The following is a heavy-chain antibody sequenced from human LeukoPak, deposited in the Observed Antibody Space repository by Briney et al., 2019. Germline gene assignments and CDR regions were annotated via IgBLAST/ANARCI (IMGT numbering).Heavy chain of an antibody. Sequence: ASVKVSCKASGYTFTSYGISWVRQAPGQGLEWMGWISAYNGNTNYAQKLQGRVTMTTDTSTSTAYMELRSLRSDDKAVYYCARDSREHYYDSSGRFNWFDPWGQGTLVTVSS. CDR2: ISAYNGNT. CDR1: GYTFTSYG. D-gene: IGHD3-22*01. V-gene: IGHV1-18*01. J-gene: IGHJ5*02. CDR3: ARDSREHYYDSSGRFNWFDP.